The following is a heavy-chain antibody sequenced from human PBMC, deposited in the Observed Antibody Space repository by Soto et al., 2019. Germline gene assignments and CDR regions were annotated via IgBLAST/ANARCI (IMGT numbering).Heavy chain of an antibody. V-gene: IGHV4-31*03. Sequence: SDTPYLTCSVSAGSITSGDYYWNWIRQHPGKGLEWIGYIYYSGTTYYNPSLKSRINISIDTPNNRFSLRLSSMTAADTAIYYFAREFGPGGDTSFDPWGPGTLVTVSS. CDR3: AREFGPGGDTSFDP. CDR2: IYYSGTT. CDR1: AGSITSGDYY. J-gene: IGHJ5*02. D-gene: IGHD3-10*01.